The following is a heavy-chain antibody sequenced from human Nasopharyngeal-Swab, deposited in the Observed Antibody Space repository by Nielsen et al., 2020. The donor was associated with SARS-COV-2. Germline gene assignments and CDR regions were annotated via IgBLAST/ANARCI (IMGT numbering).Heavy chain of an antibody. CDR1: GFTFSSYS. CDR2: ISSSSSYI. CDR3: ARDLRSGWNWFDP. Sequence: GGSLRLSCAASGFTFSSYSVNWVRQAPGKGLEWVSSISSSSSYIYYADSVKGRFTISRDNAKNSLYLQMDSLRAEDTAVYYCARDLRSGWNWFDPWGQGTLVTVSS. J-gene: IGHJ5*02. V-gene: IGHV3-21*01. D-gene: IGHD6-19*01.